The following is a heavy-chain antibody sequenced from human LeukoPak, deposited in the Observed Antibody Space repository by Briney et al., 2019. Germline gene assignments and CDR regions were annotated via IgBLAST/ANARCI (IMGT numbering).Heavy chain of an antibody. CDR1: GGSISSYY. Sequence: PSETLSLTCTVSGGSISSYYWSWIRQPPGKGLEWIGYIYYSGSTNYNPSLKSRVTISVDTSKNQFSLKLSSVTAADMAVYYCARDEYYYGSGSYYYMDVWGKGTTVTVSS. J-gene: IGHJ6*03. CDR3: ARDEYYYGSGSYYYMDV. V-gene: IGHV4-59*01. CDR2: IYYSGST. D-gene: IGHD3-10*01.